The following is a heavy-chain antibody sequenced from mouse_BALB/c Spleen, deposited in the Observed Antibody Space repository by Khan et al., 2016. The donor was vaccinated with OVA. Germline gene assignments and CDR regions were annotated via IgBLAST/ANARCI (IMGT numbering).Heavy chain of an antibody. CDR1: GYTFSSYY. Sequence: QVQLQQSGAELVKPGASVKLSCKASGYTFSSYYMYWVKQRPGQGLEWIGGINPTNGGTNFNEKFKTKATLTVDKSSSTAYMQLSSLTSEDSAVYYCTRSGYANPFAYWGQGTLVTFSA. J-gene: IGHJ3*01. CDR2: INPTNGGT. CDR3: TRSGYANPFAY. D-gene: IGHD2-10*02. V-gene: IGHV1S81*02.